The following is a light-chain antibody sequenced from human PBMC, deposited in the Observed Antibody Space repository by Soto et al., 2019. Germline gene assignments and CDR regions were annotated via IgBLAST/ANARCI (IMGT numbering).Light chain of an antibody. J-gene: IGKJ2*01. CDR3: QQSYGIPYT. CDR1: QSIDTF. V-gene: IGKV1-39*01. Sequence: DIQMTQSPSSLSASVGDRVTITCRTSQSIDTFLNWYQQKPGQAPKLLIDGVSRLQSGVPSRFSGSGSGTDFTLTISSLQPEDFATYYCQQSYGIPYTFGQGTQLEIK. CDR2: GVS.